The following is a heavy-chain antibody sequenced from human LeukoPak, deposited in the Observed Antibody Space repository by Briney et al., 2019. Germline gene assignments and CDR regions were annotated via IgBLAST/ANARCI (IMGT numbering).Heavy chain of an antibody. CDR1: AFTFSNAW. V-gene: IGHV3-15*01. D-gene: IGHD6-19*01. Sequence: GGSLRLSCAASAFTFSNAWMSWVRQAPGKGLEWVGRTKSKTDGGTTDYAAPVKGRFTTSRDDSKNTLYLQMNSLKTEDTAVYYCTTDRLAVAGNRYYFDYWGQGTLVTVSS. CDR3: TTDRLAVAGNRYYFDY. J-gene: IGHJ4*02. CDR2: TKSKTDGGTT.